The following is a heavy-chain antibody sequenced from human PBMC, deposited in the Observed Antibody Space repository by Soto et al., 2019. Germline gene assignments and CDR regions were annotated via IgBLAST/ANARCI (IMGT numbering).Heavy chain of an antibody. CDR1: GGSFSDYY. D-gene: IGHD3-10*01. CDR2: INHSGST. J-gene: IGHJ5*02. V-gene: IGHV4-34*01. Sequence: PSETLSLTCAVYGGSFSDYYWTWIRQSPGKGLEWIGEINHSGSTNYNPSLKSRVTISVDTSKNQFSLKLSSVTAADTAVYYCARGGAGITENWFDPWGQGTLVTVAS. CDR3: ARGGAGITENWFDP.